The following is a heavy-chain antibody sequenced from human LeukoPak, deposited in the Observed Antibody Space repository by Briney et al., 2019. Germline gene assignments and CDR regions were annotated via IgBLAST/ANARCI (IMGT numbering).Heavy chain of an antibody. J-gene: IGHJ4*02. CDR1: GGSISSGGYY. V-gene: IGHV4-31*03. Sequence: SETLSLTCTVSGGSISSGGYYWSCIRQHPGKGLGWIGYIYYSGSIYYNPSLKSRVTISVDTSKNQFSLKLSSVTAADTAVYYCARYTEARIFDYWGEGTLVTVSS. D-gene: IGHD2-15*01. CDR2: IYYSGSI. CDR3: ARYTEARIFDY.